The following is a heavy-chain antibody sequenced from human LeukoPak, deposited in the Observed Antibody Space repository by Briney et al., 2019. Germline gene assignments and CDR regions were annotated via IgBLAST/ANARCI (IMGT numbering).Heavy chain of an antibody. CDR2: ISWNSGSI. J-gene: IGHJ3*02. Sequence: PGRSLRLSCAASGFTFDDYAMHWVRQAPGKGLEWVSGISWNSGSIGYADSVKGRFTISRDNAKNSLYLQMNSLRAEDMALYYCAKDSSYSYSEAFDIWGQGTMVTVSS. V-gene: IGHV3-9*03. CDR1: GFTFDDYA. D-gene: IGHD5-18*01. CDR3: AKDSSYSYSEAFDI.